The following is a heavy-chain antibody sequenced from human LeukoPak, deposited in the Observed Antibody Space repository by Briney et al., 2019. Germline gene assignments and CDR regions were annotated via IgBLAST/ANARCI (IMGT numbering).Heavy chain of an antibody. CDR3: ASRRVTYRHDAFDI. V-gene: IGHV1-2*02. CDR1: GYTFTGYF. J-gene: IGHJ3*02. CDR2: INPNTGVT. Sequence: GASVKVSCKASGYTFTGYFMHWVRQAPGQGLEWMGWINPNTGVTHYAQKFQGRVTLTRDTSITTVYMELSRLTSDDTAVYYCASRRVTYRHDAFDIWGQGTMVTASS. D-gene: IGHD1-14*01.